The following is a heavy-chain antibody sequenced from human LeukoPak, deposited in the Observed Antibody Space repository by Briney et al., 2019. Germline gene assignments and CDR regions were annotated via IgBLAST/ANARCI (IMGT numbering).Heavy chain of an antibody. J-gene: IGHJ4*02. CDR3: AKSGATIWTFNY. CDR1: GFTFGNYA. V-gene: IGHV3-23*01. CDR2: IGSGGLTT. D-gene: IGHD5-12*01. Sequence: PGRSLRLSCAASGFTFGNYAMSWVRQAPGKGLEWVSGIGSGGLTTYYTDSVKGRFTISRDNSKNTLYLQVNSLRADDTAIYYCAKSGATIWTFNYWGQGALVTVSS.